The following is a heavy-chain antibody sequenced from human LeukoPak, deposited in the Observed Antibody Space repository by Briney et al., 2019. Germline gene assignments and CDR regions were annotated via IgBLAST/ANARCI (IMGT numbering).Heavy chain of an antibody. CDR2: IDPNSGCT. CDR3: ARGYCSSTSCYPVDY. CDR1: GYTFTGYY. V-gene: IGHV1-2*02. D-gene: IGHD2-2*01. J-gene: IGHJ4*02. Sequence: ASVKVSCKASGYTFTGYYMHWVRQAPGQGLEWMGWIDPNSGCTSYAQKFQGRVTMTSDTSTSTVYMELSSLRSEDTAVYYCARGYCSSTSCYPVDYWGQGTLVTVSS.